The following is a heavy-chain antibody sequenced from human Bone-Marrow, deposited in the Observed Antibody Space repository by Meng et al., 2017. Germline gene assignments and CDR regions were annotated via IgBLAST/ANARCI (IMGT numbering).Heavy chain of an antibody. J-gene: IGHJ2*01. CDR3: ASLYGDSSVWYLDL. V-gene: IGHV4-31*03. CDR1: GGSISSGNHY. Sequence: QVQRRASGPGLVNPSQTLSLTCTVSGGSISSGNHYWSWIRQHPGKGLEYIGYIYYSGSTYYNPSLKSRVIISVDTSKNQFSLRLNSVTAADTAVYYCASLYGDSSVWYLDLWGRGTLVTVSS. CDR2: IYYSGST. D-gene: IGHD4-17*01.